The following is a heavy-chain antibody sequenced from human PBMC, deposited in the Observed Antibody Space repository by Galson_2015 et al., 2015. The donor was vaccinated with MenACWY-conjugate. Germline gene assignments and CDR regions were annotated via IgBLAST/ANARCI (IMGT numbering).Heavy chain of an antibody. D-gene: IGHD6-19*01. CDR2: VSGSGDRT. Sequence: SLRLSCAASGFTFSSYAMSWVRQAPGKGLEWVSTVSGSGDRTYYADSVKGRFTISRDNSKNTLYLQMNSLRAEDTAIYYCAKGLAVAGTDYWGQGTLVTVSS. CDR1: GFTFSSYA. J-gene: IGHJ4*02. V-gene: IGHV3-23*01. CDR3: AKGLAVAGTDY.